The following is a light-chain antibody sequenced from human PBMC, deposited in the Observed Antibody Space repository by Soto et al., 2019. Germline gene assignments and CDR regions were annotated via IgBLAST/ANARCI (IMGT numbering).Light chain of an antibody. CDR3: HQRQSWPRT. V-gene: IGKV3-11*01. CDR1: QTVSSY. CDR2: DAS. J-gene: IGKJ1*01. Sequence: EIVLTQSPATLSLSPGERATLSCRASQTVSSYLLWYQQKPGQAPRLLIYDASNRASGTPARFSGSGSETDFTLTISDVQPEDFALYYCHQRQSWPRTFGQGTKVDI.